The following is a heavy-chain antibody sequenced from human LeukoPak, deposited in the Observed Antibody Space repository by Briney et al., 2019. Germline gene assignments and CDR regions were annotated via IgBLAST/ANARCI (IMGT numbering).Heavy chain of an antibody. D-gene: IGHD3-22*01. CDR3: ARVLYYHDSSGYFDY. Sequence: RAGGSLRLSCAASGFTFDDYGMSWVRQAPGKGLEWVSGINWNGGSTGYADSVKGRFTISRDNAKNSLYLQMNSLRAEDTALYYCARVLYYHDSSGYFDYWGQGTLVTVSS. J-gene: IGHJ4*02. V-gene: IGHV3-20*04. CDR1: GFTFDDYG. CDR2: INWNGGST.